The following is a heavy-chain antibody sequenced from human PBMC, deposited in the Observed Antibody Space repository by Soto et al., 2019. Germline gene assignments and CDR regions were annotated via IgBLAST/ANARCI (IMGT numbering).Heavy chain of an antibody. CDR3: ANGGGYGSGSYYSDD. V-gene: IGHV3-23*01. CDR1: GFTFSSYA. CDR2: TSSSGGST. D-gene: IGHD3-10*01. Sequence: EVQLLESGGGLVQPGGSLRLSCAASGFTFSSYAMSWVRQAPGKGLEWVSTTSSSGGSTYYADSVKGRFTISRDNSKNTFYLQMNSLRDEDMSVYYCANGGGYGSGSYYSDDWGQGTLVTVSS. J-gene: IGHJ4*02.